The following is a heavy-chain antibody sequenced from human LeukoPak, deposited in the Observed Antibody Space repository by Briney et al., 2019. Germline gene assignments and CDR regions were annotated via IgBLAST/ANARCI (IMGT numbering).Heavy chain of an antibody. CDR2: ISAYNGKT. CDR1: GYTFTSYG. J-gene: IGHJ6*02. CDR3: ARCIIMVRGVIIPSGMDV. D-gene: IGHD3-10*01. Sequence: ASVKVSFKASGYTFTSYGISWVRQAPGQGLEWMGRISAYNGKTNYAQKLQGRVTMTTDTSTSTAYMELRSLRSDDTAVYYCARCIIMVRGVIIPSGMDVWGQGTTVTVSS. V-gene: IGHV1-18*01.